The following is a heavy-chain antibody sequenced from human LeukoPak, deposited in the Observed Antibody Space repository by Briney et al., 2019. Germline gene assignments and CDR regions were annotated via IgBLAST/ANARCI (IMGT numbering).Heavy chain of an antibody. CDR3: PRAHRGWEFDY. Sequence: GGSLTLSCAAYGFTASSYGMHWVRQPPGEWLEWVAVIRYDGRNKYYTDSVKGRRTISRDNSKTTLYLQMNSLRAEDTAVYYCPRAHRGWEFDYWGQGTLVTVSS. J-gene: IGHJ4*02. CDR1: GFTASSYG. CDR2: IRYDGRNK. V-gene: IGHV3-33*01. D-gene: IGHD6-19*01.